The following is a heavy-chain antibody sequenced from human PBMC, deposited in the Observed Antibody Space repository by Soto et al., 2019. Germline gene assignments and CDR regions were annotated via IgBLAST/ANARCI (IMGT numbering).Heavy chain of an antibody. CDR3: AKGAGGVATWVYFDC. CDR1: GITFSSYA. Sequence: EVQLLESGGGLVQPRGSLRLSCAASGITFSSYAMSWVRQAPGKGLEWVSAISTSGDSTYYADSVKGRFTISRDNSKNTLYLQMNSLRAEDTAVYYCAKGAGGVATWVYFDCWGQGTLLTVSS. J-gene: IGHJ4*02. D-gene: IGHD5-12*01. V-gene: IGHV3-23*01. CDR2: ISTSGDST.